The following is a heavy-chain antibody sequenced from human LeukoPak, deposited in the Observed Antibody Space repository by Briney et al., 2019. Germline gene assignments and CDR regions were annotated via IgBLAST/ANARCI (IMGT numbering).Heavy chain of an antibody. D-gene: IGHD3-22*01. Sequence: PSETLSLTCTVSGVSISGNYWSWIRQPPGKGLEWIGYIFYTGSTNYNPSLQSRVTILLDTSKNQFSLKLSSVSAADTAVYYCARSYYYDSSGSKDAFDIWGQGTMVTVSS. CDR3: ARSYYYDSSGSKDAFDI. V-gene: IGHV4-59*01. J-gene: IGHJ3*02. CDR1: GVSISGNY. CDR2: IFYTGST.